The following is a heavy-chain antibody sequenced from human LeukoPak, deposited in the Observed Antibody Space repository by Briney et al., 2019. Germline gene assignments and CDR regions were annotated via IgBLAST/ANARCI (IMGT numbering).Heavy chain of an antibody. V-gene: IGHV6-1*01. J-gene: IGHJ4*02. D-gene: IGHD3-22*01. CDR1: GDSVSSNSAA. CDR2: TYYRSKWYN. CDR3: ARDPTTSYYYDSSGYFEFDY. Sequence: SQTLSLTWAISGDSVSSNSAAWNWIRQSPSRGLEWLGRTYYRSKWYNDCAVSVKSRITINPDTSKNQFSLQLTSVTPEDTAVYYCARDPTTSYYYDSSGYFEFDYWGQGTLVTVSS.